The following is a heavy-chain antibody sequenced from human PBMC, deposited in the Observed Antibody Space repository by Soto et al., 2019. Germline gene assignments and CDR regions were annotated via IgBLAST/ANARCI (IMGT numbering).Heavy chain of an antibody. CDR3: AKVATEGDYCSGGSCPRPEYFDY. CDR2: ISGSGGST. Sequence: GGSLRLSCAASGFTFSSYAMSWVRQAPGKGLEWVSAISGSGGSTYYADSVKGRFTISRDNSKNTLYLQMNSLRAEDTAVYYCAKVATEGDYCSGGSCPRPEYFDYWGQGTLVTVSS. D-gene: IGHD2-15*01. V-gene: IGHV3-23*01. CDR1: GFTFSSYA. J-gene: IGHJ4*02.